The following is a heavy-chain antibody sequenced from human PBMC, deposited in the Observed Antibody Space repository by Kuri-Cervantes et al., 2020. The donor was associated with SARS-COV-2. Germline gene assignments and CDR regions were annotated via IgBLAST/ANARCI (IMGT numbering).Heavy chain of an antibody. CDR3: ARDSVATIEGYYYYYMDV. J-gene: IGHJ6*03. CDR2: INPNSGGT. Sequence: ASVKVSCKASGYTFTSYGISWVRQAPGQGLEWMGWINPNSGGTNYAQKFQGRVTMTRDTSISTAYVELSRLRSDDTAVYYCARDSVATIEGYYYYYMDVWGKGTTVTVSS. D-gene: IGHD5-12*01. V-gene: IGHV1-2*02. CDR1: GYTFTSYG.